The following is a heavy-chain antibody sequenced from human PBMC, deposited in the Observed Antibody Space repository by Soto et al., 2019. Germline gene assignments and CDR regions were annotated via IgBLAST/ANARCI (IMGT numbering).Heavy chain of an antibody. D-gene: IGHD3-10*01. V-gene: IGHV1-69*13. CDR3: ASIRGGVTVGLYYYYLDV. CDR1: GGTFSSYA. Sequence: SVKVSCKASGGTFSSYAISWVRQAPGQGLEWMGGIIPIFGTANYAQKFQGRVTITADESTSTAYMELSSLRSEDTAVYYCASIRGGVTVGLYYYYLDVWGKGTTVTVSS. J-gene: IGHJ6*03. CDR2: IIPIFGTA.